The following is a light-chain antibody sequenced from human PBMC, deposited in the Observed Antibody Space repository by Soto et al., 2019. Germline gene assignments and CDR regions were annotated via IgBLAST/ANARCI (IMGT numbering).Light chain of an antibody. J-gene: IGKJ2*02. V-gene: IGKV3-11*01. Sequence: EIVLTQSPATLSLSPGERATLSCRASQSVSSYLAWYQQKPGQAPRLLIYDASNRATGIPARFSGSGSGAAFTLTISSLEPEAFAVYDCHQRSNWRCTFGQGTKLEIK. CDR2: DAS. CDR1: QSVSSY. CDR3: HQRSNWRCT.